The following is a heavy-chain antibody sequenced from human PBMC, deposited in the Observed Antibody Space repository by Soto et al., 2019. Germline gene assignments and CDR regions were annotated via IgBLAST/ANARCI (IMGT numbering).Heavy chain of an antibody. V-gene: IGHV3-7*04. D-gene: IGHD3-9*01. Sequence: PGGSLRLSCAASGFTFSNAWMNWVRQAPGKGLEWVANIKQDGSEKYYVDSVKGRFTISRDNAKNSLYLQMNSLRAEDTAVYYCARDYYDNLTGQGPYDAFDIWGQGTMVTVSS. J-gene: IGHJ3*02. CDR3: ARDYYDNLTGQGPYDAFDI. CDR1: GFTFSNAW. CDR2: IKQDGSEK.